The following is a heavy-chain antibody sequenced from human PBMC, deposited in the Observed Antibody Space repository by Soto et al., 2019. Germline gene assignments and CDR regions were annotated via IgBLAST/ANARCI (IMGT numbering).Heavy chain of an antibody. CDR2: IIPILGIA. D-gene: IGHD1-26*01. V-gene: IGHV1-69*08. Sequence: QVQLVQSGAEVKKPGSSVKVSCKASGGTFSSYTISWVRQAPGQGLEWMGRIIPILGIATYAQKFQGRVTITADKSTSTADMELSRLRSEDTAVYYCARDGGEWELLRGDFDYWGQGTLVTVSS. CDR3: ARDGGEWELLRGDFDY. CDR1: GGTFSSYT. J-gene: IGHJ4*02.